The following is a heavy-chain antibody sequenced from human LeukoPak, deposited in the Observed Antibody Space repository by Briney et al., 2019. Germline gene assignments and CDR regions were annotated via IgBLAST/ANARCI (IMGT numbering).Heavy chain of an antibody. CDR2: ISGSGGST. D-gene: IGHD3-22*01. CDR3: AKDISADEYYYDSSGYYEADY. V-gene: IGHV3-23*01. CDR1: GFTFSSYA. J-gene: IGHJ4*02. Sequence: PGGSLGLSCAASGFTFSSYAMCWVRQAPGKGLEWVSAISGSGGSTYYADSVKGRFTISRDNSKNTLYLQMNSLRAEDTAVYYCAKDISADEYYYDSSGYYEADYWGQGTLVTVSS.